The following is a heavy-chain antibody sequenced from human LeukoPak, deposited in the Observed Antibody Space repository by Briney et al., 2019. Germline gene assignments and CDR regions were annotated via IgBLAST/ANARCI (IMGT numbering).Heavy chain of an antibody. CDR2: FYYSGDT. CDR3: ARLDKGIKAAHFDY. J-gene: IGHJ4*02. D-gene: IGHD6-25*01. CDR1: GDSIRGFY. V-gene: IGHV4-59*08. Sequence: PSETLSLTCNVSGDSIRGFYWGWIRQPPGKGLEWIGYFYYSGDTNYNPALESRVIISVDTSKSHFSLKLSSVTAADTAIYYCARLDKGIKAAHFDYWGQGTLVTVSS.